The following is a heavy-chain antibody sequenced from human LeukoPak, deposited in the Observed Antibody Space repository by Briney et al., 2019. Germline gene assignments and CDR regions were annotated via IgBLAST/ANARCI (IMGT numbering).Heavy chain of an antibody. D-gene: IGHD3-10*01. CDR3: ARVYDYYGSGSLSGALDY. Sequence: ASVKVSCKASGYTFTSYYMHWVRQAPGQGLEWMGIINPSGGSTSYAQKFQGRVTMTRDTSTSTVYMELSSLRSEDTAVYYCARVYDYYGSGSLSGALDYWGQGTLVTVSS. CDR2: INPSGGST. V-gene: IGHV1-46*03. J-gene: IGHJ4*02. CDR1: GYTFTSYY.